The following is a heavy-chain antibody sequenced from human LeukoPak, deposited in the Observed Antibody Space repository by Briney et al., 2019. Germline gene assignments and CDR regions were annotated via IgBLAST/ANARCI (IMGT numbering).Heavy chain of an antibody. V-gene: IGHV4-39*01. CDR3: ARQTGSGLFILP. Sequence: SETLSRTCTVSGVSISSSNSYWGWIRQPPGKGLEWIGSIYYSGNTYYNASLKSQVSISIDTSKNQFSLRLTSATAADTAVYYCARQTGSGLFILPGGQGTLVTVSS. J-gene: IGHJ4*02. CDR2: IYYSGNT. D-gene: IGHD3/OR15-3a*01. CDR1: GVSISSSNSY.